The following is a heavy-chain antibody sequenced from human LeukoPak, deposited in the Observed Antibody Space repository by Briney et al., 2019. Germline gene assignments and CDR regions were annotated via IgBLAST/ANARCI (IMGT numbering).Heavy chain of an antibody. D-gene: IGHD3-22*01. J-gene: IGHJ5*02. CDR2: INSDGSST. CDR3: VSGIDSSGSHHYYNWFDP. CDR1: GFTFSSYW. V-gene: IGHV3-74*01. Sequence: GGSLRLSCAASGFTFSSYWMHWVRQAPGKGLVWVSRINSDGSSTSYADSVKGRFTISRDNAKNTLYLQMNSLRAEDTAVYYCVSGIDSSGSHHYYNWFDPWGQGTLVTVSS.